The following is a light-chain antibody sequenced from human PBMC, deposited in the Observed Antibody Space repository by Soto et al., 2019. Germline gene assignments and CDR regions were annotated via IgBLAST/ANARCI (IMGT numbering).Light chain of an antibody. V-gene: IGKV3-11*01. CDR2: DAS. Sequence: ILLTQSPATLSLSPGERATLSCRASQSVSTYLGWYQQKPGQAPRLLIYDASNRATGIPARFSGSGSGTDFTLTISSLEPEDFAVYYCQQRSNWITFGQGTRLEIK. CDR1: QSVSTY. J-gene: IGKJ5*01. CDR3: QQRSNWIT.